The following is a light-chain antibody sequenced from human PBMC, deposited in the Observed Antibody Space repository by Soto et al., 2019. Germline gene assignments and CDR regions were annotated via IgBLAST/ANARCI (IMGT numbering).Light chain of an antibody. V-gene: IGKV3-15*01. CDR2: GAS. J-gene: IGKJ1*01. CDR3: QQYNNWPRT. CDR1: QSVSSN. Sequence: EIVMTQSPATLSVSPGERATLSCRASQSVSSNLAWYQQKPGQAPRLLIYGASTRATGIPARFSGSGSGTEFTLTISSLPSADFAVYYCQQYNNWPRTFGQGTKVEIK.